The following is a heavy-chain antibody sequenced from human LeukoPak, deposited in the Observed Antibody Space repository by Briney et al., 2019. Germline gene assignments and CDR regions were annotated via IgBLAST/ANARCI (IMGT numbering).Heavy chain of an antibody. Sequence: GESLRLSCAASGFTFSSYAMTWVRQAPGKGLEWVSVISGSGDTTYYADSVKGRFTISRDNSKNTLNLQMNSLRAEDTAVYFCARSRDGYKRFDSWGQGTLVTVSS. D-gene: IGHD5-24*01. V-gene: IGHV3-23*01. CDR1: GFTFSSYA. J-gene: IGHJ4*02. CDR2: ISGSGDTT. CDR3: ARSRDGYKRFDS.